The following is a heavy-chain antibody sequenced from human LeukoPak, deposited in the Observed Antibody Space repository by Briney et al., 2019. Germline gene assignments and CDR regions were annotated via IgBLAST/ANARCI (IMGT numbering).Heavy chain of an antibody. V-gene: IGHV1-2*02. J-gene: IGHJ4*02. D-gene: IGHD6-19*01. CDR2: INPNSGGT. CDR1: GYTFTGYY. CDR3: ARGHFRYSSGCGY. Sequence: ASAKVSCKASGYTFTGYYMHWVRQAPGQGLEWMGWINPNSGGTNYAQKFQGRVTMTRNTSISTAYMELSSLRSEDTAVYYCARGHFRYSSGCGYWGQGTLVTVSS.